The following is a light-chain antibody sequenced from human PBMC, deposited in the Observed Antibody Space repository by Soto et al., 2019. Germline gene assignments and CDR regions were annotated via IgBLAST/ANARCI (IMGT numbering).Light chain of an antibody. J-gene: IGKJ5*01. CDR1: QGISSA. Sequence: AIPLTQSPSSLSTSVGDRVTITCRASQGISSALAWYQQKPGKAPKLLIYDASSLESGVPSRFSGSGSGTDFTLTISSLQPEDFATYYCQQFNSYPRTFGQGTRLEIK. CDR2: DAS. V-gene: IGKV1-13*02. CDR3: QQFNSYPRT.